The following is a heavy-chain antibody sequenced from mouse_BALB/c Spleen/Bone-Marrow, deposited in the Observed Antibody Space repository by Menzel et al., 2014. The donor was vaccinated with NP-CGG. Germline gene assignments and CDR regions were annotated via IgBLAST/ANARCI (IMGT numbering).Heavy chain of an antibody. V-gene: IGHV1S137*01. J-gene: IGHJ3*01. CDR1: GYTFTDYA. Sequence: QVQLQQSGAELVRPGVSVKISCEGSGYTFTDYAMHWVKQSHAKSLEWIGVISTYYGDASYNQKFKGKATMTVDKSSSQASIELAKLPSEVSVCYYCARNYDFGFTYWGQGTLVTVSA. CDR3: ARNYDFGFTY. D-gene: IGHD2-4*01. CDR2: ISTYYGDA.